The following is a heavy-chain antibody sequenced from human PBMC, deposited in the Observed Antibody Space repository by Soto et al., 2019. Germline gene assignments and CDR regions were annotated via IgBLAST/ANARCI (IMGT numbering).Heavy chain of an antibody. CDR1: GYTFTSYG. D-gene: IGHD3-10*01. CDR2: ISAYNGNT. J-gene: IGHJ4*02. CDR3: ARDVLLWFGEPSDLDY. V-gene: IGHV1-18*01. Sequence: ASVKVSCQASGYTFTSYGISWVRQAPGQGLEWMGWISAYNGNTNYAQKLQGRVTMTTDTSTSTAYMELRSLRSDDTAVYYCARDVLLWFGEPSDLDYWGQGTLVTVSS.